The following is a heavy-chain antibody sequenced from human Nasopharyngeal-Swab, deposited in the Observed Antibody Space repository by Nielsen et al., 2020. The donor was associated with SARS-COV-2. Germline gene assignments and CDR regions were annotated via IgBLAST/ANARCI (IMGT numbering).Heavy chain of an antibody. CDR2: ISSSSRTI. J-gene: IGHJ4*02. D-gene: IGHD3-3*01. Sequence: GGSLRLSCAASGFTFSSYSMNWVRQAPGKGLEWVSYISSSSRTIYYADSVKGRFTVSRGNAKNSLYLQMNSLRDEDTAVYYCARDADYDFWSGYSAFDYWGQGTLVTVSS. V-gene: IGHV3-48*02. CDR3: ARDADYDFWSGYSAFDY. CDR1: GFTFSSYS.